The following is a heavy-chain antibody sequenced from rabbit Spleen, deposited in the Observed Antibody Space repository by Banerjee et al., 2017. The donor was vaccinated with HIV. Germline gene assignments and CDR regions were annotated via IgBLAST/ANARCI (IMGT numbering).Heavy chain of an antibody. CDR2: INSFTGSV. Sequence: QEQLVESGGGLVQPEGSLTLTCTASGFSFINGYVMCWVRQAPGKGLEWIGCINSFTGSVVYATWAKGRFTVSKASWTTMTLQMTSLTAADTATYFCARDAGTSFSTYGMDLWGQGTLVTVS. D-gene: IGHD8-1*01. CDR3: ARDAGTSFSTYGMDL. J-gene: IGHJ3*01. V-gene: IGHV1S45*01. CDR1: GFSFINGYV.